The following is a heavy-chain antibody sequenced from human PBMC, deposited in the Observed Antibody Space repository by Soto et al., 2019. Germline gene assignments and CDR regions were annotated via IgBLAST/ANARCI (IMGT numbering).Heavy chain of an antibody. Sequence: QVRLVQSGAEVGQPGASVKVSCKASGHTSRNNGISWVRQAPGQGLEWMGFINANTGATNYARKFRGRLTLTTDTFARTVDMELRNLRSYDLGVCYFGRDEGQGDLRFLEYWGQGTLVSVSS. D-gene: IGHD3-16*01. V-gene: IGHV1-18*03. CDR3: GRDEGQGDLRFLEY. CDR2: INANTGAT. CDR1: GHTSRNNG. J-gene: IGHJ4*02.